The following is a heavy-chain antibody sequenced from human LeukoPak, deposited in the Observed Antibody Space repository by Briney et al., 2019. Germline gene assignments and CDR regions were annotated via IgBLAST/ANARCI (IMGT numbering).Heavy chain of an antibody. CDR3: ARPTGGGATVPHY. J-gene: IGHJ4*02. CDR1: GFTFSSYS. CDR2: ISSSSSSYI. V-gene: IGHV3-21*01. D-gene: IGHD1-26*01. Sequence: GGSLRLSCAASGFTFSSYSMNWVRQAPGKGLEWVSSISSSSSSYIYYADSVKGRFTISRDNAKNSLYLQMNSLRAEDTAVYYCARPTGGGATVPHYWGQGTLVTVSS.